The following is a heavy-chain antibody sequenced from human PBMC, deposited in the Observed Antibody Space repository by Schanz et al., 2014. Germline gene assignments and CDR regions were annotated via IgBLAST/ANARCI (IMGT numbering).Heavy chain of an antibody. CDR1: GFSFSDYW. D-gene: IGHD1-26*01. CDR3: VKDLQRELLRDDHYYGMDV. V-gene: IGHV3-33*06. J-gene: IGHJ6*02. CDR2: IWYDGNNK. Sequence: VQLVESEGGLVQPGGSLRLSCEGSGFSFSDYWMGWVRQAPGKGLEWVAVIWYDGNNKYYADSVKGRFTISRDNSKNTLYLQMNSLRAEDTAVYYCVKDLQRELLRDDHYYGMDVWGQGTTVTVSS.